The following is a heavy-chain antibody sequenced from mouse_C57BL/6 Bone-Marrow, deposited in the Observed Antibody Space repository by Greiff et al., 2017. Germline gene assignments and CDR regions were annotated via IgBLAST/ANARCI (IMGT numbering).Heavy chain of an antibody. J-gene: IGHJ3*01. D-gene: IGHD1-1*01. CDR1: GYTFTSYD. CDR2: IYPRDGST. V-gene: IGHV1-85*01. CDR3: ARAYYGSKSWFAY. Sequence: VQLQQSGPELVKPGASVKLSCKASGYTFTSYDINWVKQRPGQGLEWIGWIYPRDGSTTYNEKFKGKATLTVDTSSSTAYMELHSLTSEDSAVYFCARAYYGSKSWFAYWGQGTLVTVSA.